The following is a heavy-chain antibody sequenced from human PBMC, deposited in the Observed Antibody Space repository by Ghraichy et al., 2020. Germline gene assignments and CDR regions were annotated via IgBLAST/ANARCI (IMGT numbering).Heavy chain of an antibody. V-gene: IGHV4-31*03. CDR3: ARDRTRILYCSGGSCYSDYYYGMDV. CDR1: GGSISSGGYY. CDR2: IYYSGST. J-gene: IGHJ6*02. D-gene: IGHD2-15*01. Sequence: SETLSLTCTVSGGSISSGGYYWSWIRQHPGKGLEWIGYIYYSGSTYYNPSLKSRVTISVDTSKNQFSLKLSSVTVADTAVYYCARDRTRILYCSGGSCYSDYYYGMDVWGQGTTVTVSS.